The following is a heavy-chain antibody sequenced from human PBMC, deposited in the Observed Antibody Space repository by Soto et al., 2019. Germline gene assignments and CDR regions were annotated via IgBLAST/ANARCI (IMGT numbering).Heavy chain of an antibody. CDR1: GFTFSSYA. J-gene: IGHJ4*02. V-gene: IGHV3-23*01. D-gene: IGHD3-22*01. CDR2: ISGSGGST. CDR3: AKDQAYYYDSSGYYYFDY. Sequence: GGSLRLSCAASGFTFSSYAMSWARQAPGKGLEWVSAISGSGGSTYYADSVKGRFTISRDNSKNTLYLQMNSLRAEDTAVYYCAKDQAYYYDSSGYYYFDYWGQGTLVTVSS.